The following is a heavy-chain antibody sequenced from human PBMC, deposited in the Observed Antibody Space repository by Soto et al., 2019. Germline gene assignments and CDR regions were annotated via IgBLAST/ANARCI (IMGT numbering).Heavy chain of an antibody. CDR3: AGGGIVSYGSGSSYFDD. J-gene: IGHJ4*02. Sequence: SQTVSLTAGFSGDSVSSNIAAWNWIRQSPSRGLEWLGRTYYRSKWYNDYAVSVKSRITINPDTSKNQFSLRLNSVTPEDTAVYYCAGGGIVSYGSGSSYFDDWGQGTLVTIPS. CDR2: TYYRSKWYN. V-gene: IGHV6-1*01. CDR1: GDSVSSNIAA. D-gene: IGHD3-10*01.